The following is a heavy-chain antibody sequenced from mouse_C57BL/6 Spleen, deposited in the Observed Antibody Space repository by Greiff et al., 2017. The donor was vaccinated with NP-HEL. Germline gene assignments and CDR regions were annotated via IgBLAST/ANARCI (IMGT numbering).Heavy chain of an antibody. CDR1: GYAFSSSW. CDR2: IYPGDGDT. D-gene: IGHD1-1*01. Sequence: VQLKESGPELVKPGASVKISCKASGYAFSSSWMNWVKQRPGKGLEWIGRIYPGDGDTNYNGKFKGKATLTADKSSSTAYMQLSSLTSEDSAVYFCARGHYYGSSYYFDYWGQGTTLTVSS. V-gene: IGHV1-82*01. J-gene: IGHJ2*01. CDR3: ARGHYYGSSYYFDY.